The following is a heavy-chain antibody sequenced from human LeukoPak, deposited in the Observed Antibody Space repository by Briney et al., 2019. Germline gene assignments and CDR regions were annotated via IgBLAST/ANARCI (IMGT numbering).Heavy chain of an antibody. CDR3: ATQFRYGSAAGPLDY. J-gene: IGHJ4*02. Sequence: PGGSLRLSCAASGFTFGNYALNWVRQPPGKGLEWVSNISPSGGRTDYADPVKGRFTISRDNFKNMLYLQMNSLRAEDTALFYCATQFRYGSAAGPLDYWGQGTLVTVSS. CDR2: ISPSGGRT. D-gene: IGHD3-10*01. V-gene: IGHV3-23*01. CDR1: GFTFGNYA.